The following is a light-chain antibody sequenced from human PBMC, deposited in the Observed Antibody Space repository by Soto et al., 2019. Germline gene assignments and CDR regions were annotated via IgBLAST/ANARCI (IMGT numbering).Light chain of an antibody. V-gene: IGKV3-20*01. CDR2: GAS. J-gene: IGKJ5*01. Sequence: EIVLTQSPGNLSLSPGERATLSCRASQSVSSRYLAWYQQKPGQAPRLLIYGASSSATGIPDRFSGSGSGTDFTLTISRLEPEDFAVYYCQQYGSSPLITFGQGTRLEIK. CDR3: QQYGSSPLIT. CDR1: QSVSSRY.